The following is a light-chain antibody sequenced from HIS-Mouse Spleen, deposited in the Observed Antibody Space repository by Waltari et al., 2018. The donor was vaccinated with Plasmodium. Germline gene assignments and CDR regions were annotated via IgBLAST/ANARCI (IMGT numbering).Light chain of an antibody. J-gene: IGKJ3*01. CDR1: QSVSSN. Sequence: EIVMTQSPATLSVSPGDRATLSCRASQSVSSNLAWYQQKPGQAPRLLIYGASTRATVIPARFSGSGSGKEFTLTISSLQSEDFAVYYCQQYNNWSFTFGPGTKVDIK. CDR2: GAS. CDR3: QQYNNWSFT. V-gene: IGKV3-15*01.